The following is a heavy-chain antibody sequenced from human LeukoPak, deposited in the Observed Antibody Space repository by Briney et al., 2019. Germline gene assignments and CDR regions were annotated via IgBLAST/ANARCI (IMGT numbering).Heavy chain of an antibody. CDR3: TKVRGTYSSGYFFDY. CDR1: GFTFDNYA. V-gene: IGHV3-9*01. Sequence: GGSLRLSCAASGFTFDNYAMHWVRQAPGKGLEWLSIISWNSGYIGYADSVKGRFTISRDNAKKSLDLQMNSLRAEDTAFYYCTKVRGTYSSGYFFDYWGQGTLVTVSS. J-gene: IGHJ4*02. D-gene: IGHD6-19*01. CDR2: ISWNSGYI.